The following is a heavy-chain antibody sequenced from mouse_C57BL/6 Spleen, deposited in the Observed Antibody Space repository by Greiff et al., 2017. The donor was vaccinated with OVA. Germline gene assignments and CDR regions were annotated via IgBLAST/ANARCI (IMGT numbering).Heavy chain of an antibody. CDR3: ARALITTGAPFDY. Sequence: QVQLKESGAELARPGASVKLSCKASGYTFTSYGISWVKQRTGQGLEWIGEIYPRSGNTYYNEKFKGKATLTADKSSSTAYMELRSLTSEDSAVYFCARALITTGAPFDYWGQGTTLTVSS. J-gene: IGHJ2*01. V-gene: IGHV1-81*01. CDR1: GYTFTSYG. D-gene: IGHD1-1*01. CDR2: IYPRSGNT.